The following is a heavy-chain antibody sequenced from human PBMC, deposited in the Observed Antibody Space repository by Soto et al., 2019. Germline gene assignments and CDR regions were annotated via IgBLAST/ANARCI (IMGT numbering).Heavy chain of an antibody. CDR2: ISRRGGST. D-gene: IGHD2-15*01. J-gene: IGHJ4*02. Sequence: EVQLLESGGGLVQPGGSLRLSCAASGFTFSSYARSSVRQAPGKGLEWVSAISRRGGSTYYADSVNCRFTISRDNSKTTLYLKMKSVSAEDTAVYYCAKDVSPFCSGGSCYSPGGFDYWGQGTLVTVSS. CDR3: AKDVSPFCSGGSCYSPGGFDY. V-gene: IGHV3-23*01. CDR1: GFTFSSYA.